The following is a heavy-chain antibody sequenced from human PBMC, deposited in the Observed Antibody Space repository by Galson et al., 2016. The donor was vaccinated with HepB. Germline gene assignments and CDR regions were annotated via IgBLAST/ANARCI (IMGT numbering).Heavy chain of an antibody. CDR3: AREFALEMGGDY. V-gene: IGHV3-11*04. CDR2: ISSSGSTI. J-gene: IGHJ4*02. CDR1: SDYN. D-gene: IGHD5-24*01. Sequence: SDYNWGWIRQPPGKGLEWVSYISSSGSTIYYADSVKGRFTISRDNAKNSLYLQMNSLRAEDTAVYYCAREFALEMGGDYWGQGTLVTVSS.